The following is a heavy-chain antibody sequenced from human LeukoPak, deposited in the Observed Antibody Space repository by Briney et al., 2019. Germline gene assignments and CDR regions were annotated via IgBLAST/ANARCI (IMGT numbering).Heavy chain of an antibody. J-gene: IGHJ6*04. CDR3: ARDPGYESWSPFWGGMDV. V-gene: IGHV3-74*01. CDR2: ITRDGSST. D-gene: IGHD3-16*01. CDR1: GFTFSSSW. Sequence: GGSLRLSCAASGFTFSSSWIHWVRQAPGKGLVWVSCITRDGSSTIYADSVKGRFTTSRDNAKNTLYLQMDSLRDDDTAVYYCARDPGYESWSPFWGGMDVWGNGTTVTVSS.